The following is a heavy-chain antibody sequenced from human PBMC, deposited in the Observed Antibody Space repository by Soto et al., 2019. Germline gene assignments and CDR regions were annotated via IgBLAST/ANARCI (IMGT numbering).Heavy chain of an antibody. J-gene: IGHJ6*02. CDR3: AVGFKLDYYSLDV. V-gene: IGHV1-69*01. CDR2: VIPMFGTA. D-gene: IGHD3-10*01. Sequence: QVQLVQSGAEVRKPGFSVKVSCRSSGGIFTASAISWVRQAPGQGPEWMGGVIPMFGTANYPQRFQGRVTINADESTNTVYMQLSSLRSEDTAVYFCAVGFKLDYYSLDVWGQGTTVTVSS. CDR1: GGIFTASA.